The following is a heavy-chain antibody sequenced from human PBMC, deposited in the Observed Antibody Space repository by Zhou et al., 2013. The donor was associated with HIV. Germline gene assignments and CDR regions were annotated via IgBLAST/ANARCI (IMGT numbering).Heavy chain of an antibody. J-gene: IGHJ6*02. CDR3: ARDDTAMGYYYGMDV. Sequence: QVHLVQSGAEVKRPGASVKVSCKTSGYTFGSFGISWLRQAPGQRPEWMGWITPDNGKTNYAQKFQGRVSMTTDTSTTTVYMELNNLRSDDTAVYYCARDDTAMGYYYGMDVWGQGTTVTVSS. D-gene: IGHD5-18*01. CDR2: ITPDNGKT. CDR1: GYTFGSFG. V-gene: IGHV1-18*01.